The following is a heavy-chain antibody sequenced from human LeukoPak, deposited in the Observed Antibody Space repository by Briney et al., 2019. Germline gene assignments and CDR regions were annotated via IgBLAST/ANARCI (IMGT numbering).Heavy chain of an antibody. Sequence: AASVKVSCKAAGYTFTSHGFIWLRQAPGQGLEWMGWITVNNGYTKYAQELQGRVTMTTDTSTSTAYMELRSLRSDDTAVYYCAKVHCISTNCNHIWTYFDYWGQGILVTVSS. V-gene: IGHV1-18*01. CDR1: GYTFTSHG. J-gene: IGHJ4*02. CDR3: AKVHCISTNCNHIWTYFDY. D-gene: IGHD2-2*01. CDR2: ITVNNGYT.